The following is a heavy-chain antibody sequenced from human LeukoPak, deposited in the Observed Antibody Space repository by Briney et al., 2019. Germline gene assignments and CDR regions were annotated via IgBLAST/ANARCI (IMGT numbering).Heavy chain of an antibody. V-gene: IGHV4-34*01. CDR1: GGSFSGYY. J-gene: IGHJ5*02. Sequence: PSETLSLTCAVYGGSFSGYYWSWIRQPPGKGLEWVASMSYSGNTYYNPSLKSRLTISVGPSKSQLSLKMTSVIAADTAVYYCARHDYSNYAWFDPWGQGTLVTVSS. CDR3: ARHDYSNYAWFDP. D-gene: IGHD4-11*01. CDR2: MSYSGNT.